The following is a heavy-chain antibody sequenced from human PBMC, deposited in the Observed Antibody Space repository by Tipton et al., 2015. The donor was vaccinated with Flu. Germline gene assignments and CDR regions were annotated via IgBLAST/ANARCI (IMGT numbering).Heavy chain of an antibody. J-gene: IGHJ4*02. D-gene: IGHD4/OR15-4a*01. Sequence: LRHSCTVSGGSISSYYWSWIRQPPGKGLEWIGYIYYSGSTNYNPSLKSRVTISVDTSKNQFSLKLSSVTAADTAVYYCARLGASRELDYWGQGTLVTVSS. CDR3: ARLGASRELDY. CDR1: GGSISSYY. V-gene: IGHV4-59*08. CDR2: IYYSGST.